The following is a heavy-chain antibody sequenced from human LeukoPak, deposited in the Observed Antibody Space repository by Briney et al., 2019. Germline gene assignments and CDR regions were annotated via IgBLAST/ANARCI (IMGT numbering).Heavy chain of an antibody. V-gene: IGHV3-43*01. CDR2: INWDSSST. J-gene: IGHJ4*02. CDR3: AKDMPRHWLPDY. Sequence: GGSLGLSCAASGFTFGDYTMHWGRKAPGESLECGSLINWDSSSTNYVDSVNGRFTISIDNSKNSLYLQMNSLRTEDTAFYYCAKDMPRHWLPDYWGQGTLVTVSS. D-gene: IGHD6-19*01. CDR1: GFTFGDYT.